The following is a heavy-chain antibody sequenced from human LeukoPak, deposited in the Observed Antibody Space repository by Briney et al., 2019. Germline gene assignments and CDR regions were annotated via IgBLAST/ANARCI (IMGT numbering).Heavy chain of an antibody. CDR3: TTELGTGTTRVDC. CDR1: GGSFSGYH. Sequence: ETLSLTCAVYGGSFSGYHWSWIRQPPGKGLEWVGRIKSKTDGGTTDYAAPVKGRFTISRDDSKNTLYLQMNSLKTEDTAVYYCTTELGTGTTRVDCWGQGTLVTVSS. V-gene: IGHV3-15*01. D-gene: IGHD1-1*01. CDR2: IKSKTDGGTT. J-gene: IGHJ4*02.